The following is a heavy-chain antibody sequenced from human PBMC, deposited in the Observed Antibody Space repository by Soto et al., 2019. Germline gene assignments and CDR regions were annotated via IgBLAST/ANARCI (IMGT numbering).Heavy chain of an antibody. CDR3: ARRNVYGSGSYSFDY. CDR1: GYTFTNYA. J-gene: IGHJ4*02. Sequence: QVQLVQSGAEVKKPGASVKVSCKASGYTFTNYAMHWVRQAPGPRLEWMGWINAAIGNTKYSQKFQGSVTITRDTSANTAYMELSSLRSEDTAVYYCARRNVYGSGSYSFDYWGQGPLVTVSS. D-gene: IGHD3-10*01. V-gene: IGHV1-3*01. CDR2: INAAIGNT.